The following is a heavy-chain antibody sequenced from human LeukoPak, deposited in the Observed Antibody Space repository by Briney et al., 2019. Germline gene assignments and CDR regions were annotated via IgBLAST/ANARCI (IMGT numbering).Heavy chain of an antibody. Sequence: GGSLRLSCAASGFTFSSYGMHWVRQAPGKGLEWVAFIRYDGSNKYYADSVKGRFTISRDNSKNTLYLQMNSLRAEDTAVYYCAKDSRYFDWNDAFDIWGQGTMVTASS. CDR3: AKDSRYFDWNDAFDI. J-gene: IGHJ3*02. V-gene: IGHV3-30*02. CDR2: IRYDGSNK. D-gene: IGHD3-9*01. CDR1: GFTFSSYG.